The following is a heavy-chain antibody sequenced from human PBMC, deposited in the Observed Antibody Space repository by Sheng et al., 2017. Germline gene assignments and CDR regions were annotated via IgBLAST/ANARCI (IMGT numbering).Heavy chain of an antibody. CDR2: IYPGDSDT. Sequence: EVQLVQSGAEVKSPGESLKISCKGSGYSFTSYWIGWVRQMPGKGLEWMGIIYPGDSDTRYSPSFQGQVTISADKSISTAYLQWSSLKASDTAMYYCARQGGRTYYYGSGMGDYGMDVWGQGTTVTVSS. J-gene: IGHJ6*02. V-gene: IGHV5-51*01. CDR3: ARQGGRTYYYGSGMGDYGMDV. CDR1: GYSFTSYW. D-gene: IGHD3-10*01.